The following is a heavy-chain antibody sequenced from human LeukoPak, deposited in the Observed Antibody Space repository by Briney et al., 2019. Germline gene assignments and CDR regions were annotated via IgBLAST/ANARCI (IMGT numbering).Heavy chain of an antibody. CDR3: ARADSSGYPDY. V-gene: IGHV3-53*01. D-gene: IGHD3-22*01. J-gene: IGHJ4*02. Sequence: PGGSLRLSCAVSGFTVSSNYMSWVRQAPGKGLEWVPVIYSGGSTYYADSVKGRFTISRDNSKNTLYLQMNSLRAEDTAVYYCARADSSGYPDYWGQGTLVTVSS. CDR2: IYSGGST. CDR1: GFTVSSNY.